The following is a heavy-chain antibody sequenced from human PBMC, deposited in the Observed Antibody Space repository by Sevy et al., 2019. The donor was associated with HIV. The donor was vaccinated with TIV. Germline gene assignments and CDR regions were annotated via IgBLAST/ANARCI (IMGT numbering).Heavy chain of an antibody. Sequence: GGSLRLSCAASGFTFSGFGMNWVRQAPGKGLEWVSGISGSGGSTHYADSVKGRFTISRDNSKNTLYLQMNSLRAEDTALYYCAKDTPAAYRSSTRVSEYFQHWGQGTLVTVSS. J-gene: IGHJ1*01. CDR1: GFTFSGFG. CDR3: AKDTPAAYRSSTRVSEYFQH. D-gene: IGHD2-15*01. CDR2: ISGSGGST. V-gene: IGHV3-23*01.